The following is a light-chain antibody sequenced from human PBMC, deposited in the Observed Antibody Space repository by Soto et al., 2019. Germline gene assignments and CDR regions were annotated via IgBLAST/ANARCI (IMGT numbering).Light chain of an antibody. CDR3: AAWDDSLNGPV. V-gene: IGLV1-44*01. J-gene: IGLJ3*02. CDR2: TND. CDR1: SSNIGSNT. Sequence: QSVLTQPPSASGTPGQRVTISCSGSSSNIGSNTVNWYRQLPGTAPKLLIHTNDQWPSGVPDRFSGSKSGTSASLAIGGLQSEDEADYYCAAWDDSLNGPVFGGGTKVTVL.